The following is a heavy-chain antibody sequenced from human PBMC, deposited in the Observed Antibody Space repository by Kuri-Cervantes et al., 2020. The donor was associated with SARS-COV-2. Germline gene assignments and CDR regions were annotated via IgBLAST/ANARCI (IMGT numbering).Heavy chain of an antibody. CDR3: GRHRGYCIGGGCYSTGLSFYY. J-gene: IGHJ4*02. CDR2: ISSGSDYI. V-gene: IGHV3-21*01. CDR1: EYTYRRYD. D-gene: IGHD2-15*01. Sequence: LICAASEYTYRRYDMTWVRQAPGMGLEWVSSISSGSDYIYYAVSVKARFTVSRDNAENSLYLQTNSLGVGDTAVYYCGRHRGYCIGGGCYSTGLSFYYWCQGALVTVSS.